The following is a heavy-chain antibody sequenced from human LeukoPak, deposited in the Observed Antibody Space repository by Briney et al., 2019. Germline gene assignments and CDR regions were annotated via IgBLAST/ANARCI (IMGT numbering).Heavy chain of an antibody. CDR3: ARVSAVTVNRYYYGMDV. J-gene: IGHJ6*02. V-gene: IGHV3-53*01. CDR2: IYSGGSR. Sequence: QAGGSLRLSCAASGFTVSSNYMSWVRQAPGKGLEWVSVIYSGGSRYYADSVKGRFTISRDNSKNTLYLQMNSLRAEDTAVYYCARVSAVTVNRYYYGMDVWGQGATVTVSS. D-gene: IGHD3-16*01. CDR1: GFTVSSNY.